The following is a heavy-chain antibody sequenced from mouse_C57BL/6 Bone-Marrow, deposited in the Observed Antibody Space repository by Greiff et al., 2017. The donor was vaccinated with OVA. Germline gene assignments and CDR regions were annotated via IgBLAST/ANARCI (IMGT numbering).Heavy chain of an antibody. CDR3: ARAGLLRPFYY. CDR1: GYTFTSYG. J-gene: IGHJ3*01. Sequence: QVQLQQSGAELVRPGASVKLSCKASGYTFTSYGISWVKQRPGQGLEWIGEIYPSSGNTYYNEKFKGKATLTGDKSSSTAYLELRSLTSDDSAVYFCARAGLLRPFYYWGQGTLVTVSA. CDR2: IYPSSGNT. V-gene: IGHV1-81*01. D-gene: IGHD3-1*01.